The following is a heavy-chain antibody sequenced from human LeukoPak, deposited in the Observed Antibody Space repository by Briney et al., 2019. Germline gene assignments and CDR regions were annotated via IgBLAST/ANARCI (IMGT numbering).Heavy chain of an antibody. CDR3: ARDRYCSGGSCYPGSYKYHYYYMDV. J-gene: IGHJ6*03. CDR2: ISTYNGNT. V-gene: IGHV1-18*01. Sequence: ASVKVSCKASGYTFTSYSISWVRQAPGQGLEWMGWISTYNGNTNYAQKVQGRVIMTTDTDTSTAYMELRSLRSDDTAVYYCARDRYCSGGSCYPGSYKYHYYYMDVWGKGTTVTISS. CDR1: GYTFTSYS. D-gene: IGHD2-15*01.